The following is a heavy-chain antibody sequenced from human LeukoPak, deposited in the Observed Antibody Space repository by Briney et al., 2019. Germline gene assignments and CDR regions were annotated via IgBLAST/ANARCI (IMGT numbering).Heavy chain of an antibody. V-gene: IGHV1-8*01. J-gene: IGHJ5*02. CDR1: GYTFTSYD. Sequence: GASVKVSCKASGYTFTSYDINWVRQATGQGLEWMGWMNPNGGNTGYAQKFQGRVTMTRNTSISTAYMELSSLRSEDTAVYYCATTKRITMVRGVMNWFDPWGQGTLVTVSS. D-gene: IGHD3-10*01. CDR2: MNPNGGNT. CDR3: ATTKRITMVRGVMNWFDP.